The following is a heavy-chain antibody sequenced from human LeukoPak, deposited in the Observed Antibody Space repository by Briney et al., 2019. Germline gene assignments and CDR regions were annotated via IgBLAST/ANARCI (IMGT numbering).Heavy chain of an antibody. CDR3: ASAFTFPDY. V-gene: IGHV3-74*01. J-gene: IGHJ4*02. D-gene: IGHD2/OR15-2a*01. CDR2: INSDGSCT. CDR1: GFTFSSYW. Sequence: PGGSLRLSCAASGFTFSSYWMHWVRQAPGKGLVWVSRINSDGSCTSYADSVKGRFTISGDNAKNTLYLQMNSLRAEDTAVYYCASAFTFPDYWGQGTLVTVSS.